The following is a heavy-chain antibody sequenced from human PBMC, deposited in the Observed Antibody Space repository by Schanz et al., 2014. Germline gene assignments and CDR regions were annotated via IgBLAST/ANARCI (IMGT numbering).Heavy chain of an antibody. D-gene: IGHD3-16*01. CDR3: ARGRHLGGPPYFDY. CDR2: IHYSGST. CDR1: NVSISSYY. Sequence: QVPLQESGPGLVKPSETLSLTCTVSNVSISSYYWSWIRQPPGKGLEWIGYIHYSGSTNYKASLKSRITIQAHPSKTQFPLKLSSVTAADTAVYYCARGRHLGGPPYFDYWGQGTLLTVSS. J-gene: IGHJ4*02. V-gene: IGHV4-59*12.